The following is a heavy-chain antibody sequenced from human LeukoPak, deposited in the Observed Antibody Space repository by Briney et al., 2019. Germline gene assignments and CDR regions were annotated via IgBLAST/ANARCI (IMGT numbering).Heavy chain of an antibody. CDR2: INHSGST. CDR3: ARGISGSYRIDY. Sequence: SETLSLTCAVSGGSFSGYYWSWIRQPPGKGLEWIGEINHSGSTNYNPSLKSRVTISVDTSKNQFSLKLSSVTAADTAVYYCARGISGSYRIDYWGQGTLVTVSS. CDR1: GGSFSGYY. D-gene: IGHD1-26*01. J-gene: IGHJ4*02. V-gene: IGHV4-34*01.